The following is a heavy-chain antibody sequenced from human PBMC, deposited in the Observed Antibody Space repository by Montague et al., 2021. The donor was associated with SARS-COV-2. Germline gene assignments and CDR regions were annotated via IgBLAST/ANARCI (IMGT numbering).Heavy chain of an antibody. V-gene: IGHV4-34*01. CDR2: INHSGST. CDR3: ARAHATYYNILTGYYDVFHLKSFFDP. Sequence: SETLSLTCAVYGGSFSGYYWNWIRQPPGKGLEWIGEINHSGSTNYNPSLKSRVTMSVDTSKNQFSLKLSSVTAADTAVYYCARAHATYYNILTGYYDVFHLKSFFDPWGQGTLVTVSS. CDR1: GGSFSGYY. J-gene: IGHJ5*02. D-gene: IGHD3-9*01.